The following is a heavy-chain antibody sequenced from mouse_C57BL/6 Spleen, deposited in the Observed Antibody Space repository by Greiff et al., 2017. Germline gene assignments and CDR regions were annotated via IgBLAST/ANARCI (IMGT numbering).Heavy chain of an antibody. J-gene: IGHJ2*01. Sequence: QVQLQQSGPGLVQPSQSLSITCTVSGFSLTSYGVHWVRQSPGKGLEWLGVIWSGGSTDYNAAFISRLSISKDNSKSQVFFKMNSLQADDTAIYYCARNEGNYYGSSFYFDYWGQGTTLTVSS. V-gene: IGHV2-2*01. CDR2: IWSGGST. CDR3: ARNEGNYYGSSFYFDY. D-gene: IGHD1-1*01. CDR1: GFSLTSYG.